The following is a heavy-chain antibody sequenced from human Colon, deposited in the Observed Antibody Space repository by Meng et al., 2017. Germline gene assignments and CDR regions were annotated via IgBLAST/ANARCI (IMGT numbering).Heavy chain of an antibody. CDR3: ATEATLYYFDY. V-gene: IGHV4-31*03. CDR2: IYYSGST. D-gene: IGHD3-16*01. CDR1: GASVSSGPYY. J-gene: IGHJ4*02. Sequence: QVQLQEWGPGLVQPSHTLSPPCSVSGASVSSGPYYWSWIRHHPGKGLEWIGYIYYSGSTYYNPSLKSRVIISVDSSKNPFSLNLTSVTAADTAVYYCATEATLYYFDYWGQGALVTVSS.